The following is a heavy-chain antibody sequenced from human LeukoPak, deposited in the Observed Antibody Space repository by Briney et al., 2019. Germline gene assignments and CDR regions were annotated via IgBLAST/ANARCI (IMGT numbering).Heavy chain of an antibody. D-gene: IGHD3-16*01. J-gene: IGHJ3*02. CDR3: ARSRYEAGYAFDI. CDR2: IYPGDSDI. V-gene: IGHV5-51*01. CDR1: GYSFTFYW. Sequence: KVGESLKISCKGSGYSFTFYWIGWVRQMPGKGLEWMGVIYPGDSDIRYSPSFQGQVTISADKSISTAYLQWSSLKASDTAMYYCARSRYEAGYAFDIWGQGTMVTVSS.